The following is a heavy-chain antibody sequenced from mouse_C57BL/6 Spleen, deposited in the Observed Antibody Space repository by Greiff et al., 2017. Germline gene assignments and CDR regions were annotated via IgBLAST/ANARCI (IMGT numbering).Heavy chain of an antibody. V-gene: IGHV1-69*01. D-gene: IGHD2-2*01. CDR2: IDPSDSYT. J-gene: IGHJ3*01. CDR1: GYTFTSYW. CDR3: ATGDRVTTGFAY. Sequence: VQLQQPGAELVMPGASVKLSCKASGYTFTSYWMHWVKQRPGQGLEWIGEIDPSDSYTNYNQKFKGKSTLTVGKSSSTAYMQLSSLTSEDSAVYYCATGDRVTTGFAYWGQGTLVTVSA.